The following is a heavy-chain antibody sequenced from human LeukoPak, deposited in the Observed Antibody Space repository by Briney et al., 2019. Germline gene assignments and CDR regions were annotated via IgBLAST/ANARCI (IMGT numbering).Heavy chain of an antibody. V-gene: IGHV3-48*03. CDR1: GFTFSSYE. D-gene: IGHD3-10*01. CDR3: ARERFGDLLDY. J-gene: IGHJ4*02. Sequence: GGSLRLSCAASGFTFSSYEMNWVRQAPGKGLEWVSYISSSGSTIYYADSVKGRFTISRDNAKNSLYLQMNSLRAEDTAVYYCARERFGDLLDYWRQGTLVTVSS. CDR2: ISSSGSTI.